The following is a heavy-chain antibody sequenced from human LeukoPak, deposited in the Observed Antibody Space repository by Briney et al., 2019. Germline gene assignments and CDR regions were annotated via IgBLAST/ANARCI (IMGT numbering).Heavy chain of an antibody. D-gene: IGHD1-1*01. J-gene: IGHJ6*03. CDR2: IYYSGRT. Sequence: PSETLSLTCTVSGGSISSSSYYWGWIRQPPGKGLEWIGNIYYSGRTYYNPSLKSRVTISVDTSKNQFSLKLNSVTAADTAMYYCARHTGQYTSYYYYMDVWGKGTTVTVSS. V-gene: IGHV4-39*01. CDR1: GGSISSSSYY. CDR3: ARHTGQYTSYYYYMDV.